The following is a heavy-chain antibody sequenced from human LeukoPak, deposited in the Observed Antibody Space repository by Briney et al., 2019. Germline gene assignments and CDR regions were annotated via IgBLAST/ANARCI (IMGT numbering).Heavy chain of an antibody. D-gene: IGHD6-19*01. CDR1: GFTFSSYG. CDR3: ARGHSGWYDY. V-gene: IGHV3-30*03. Sequence: GGSLRLSCAASGFTFSSYGMHWVRQAPGKGLEWVAVISFDGSNKYYADSVKGRFTISRDNSKNTLYLQMNSLRAEDTAVYYCARGHSGWYDYWGQGTLVTVSS. J-gene: IGHJ4*02. CDR2: ISFDGSNK.